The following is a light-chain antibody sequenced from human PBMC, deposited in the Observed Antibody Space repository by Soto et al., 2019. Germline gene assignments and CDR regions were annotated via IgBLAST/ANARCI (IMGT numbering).Light chain of an antibody. V-gene: IGLV3-21*02. CDR2: DDS. CDR3: QVWDSSSDHLVV. CDR1: NIGSKS. Sequence: SYELTQPPSVSVAPGQTARITCGGNNIGSKSVHWYQQKPGQAPVLVVYDDSDRPSGIPKRFSGSNSGNTATLTISRVEAGDEADYYCQVWDSSSDHLVVFGGGTKLTVL. J-gene: IGLJ2*01.